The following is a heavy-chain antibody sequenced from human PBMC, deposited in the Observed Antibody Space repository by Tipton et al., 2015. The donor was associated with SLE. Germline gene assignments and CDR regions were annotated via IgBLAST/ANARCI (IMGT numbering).Heavy chain of an antibody. CDR1: GGSISTYY. J-gene: IGHJ4*02. Sequence: TLSLTCTVSGGSISTYYWSWIRQPPGKGLEWIGYIYYSGSTNYNPSLKSRLTISVDTSKNQFSLKLSSVTAADTAVYYCARDKGGGSYVDYWGQGTLVTVS. D-gene: IGHD1-26*01. CDR3: ARDKGGGSYVDY. CDR2: IYYSGST. V-gene: IGHV4-59*01.